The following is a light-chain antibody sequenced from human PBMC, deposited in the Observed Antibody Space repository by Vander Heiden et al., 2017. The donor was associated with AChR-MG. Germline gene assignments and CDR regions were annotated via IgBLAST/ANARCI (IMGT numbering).Light chain of an antibody. CDR3: CSYAGSSTWV. J-gene: IGLJ3*02. V-gene: IGLV2-23*01. CDR2: EGS. CDR1: SSDVGSYNL. Sequence: QSALTQPAPVSGSPGQAIPISCTGTSSDVGSYNLVSWYQQHPGKAPKLMIYEGSKRPSGVSNRFSGSKSGNTASLTISGLQAEDEADYYCCSYAGSSTWVFGGGTKLTGL.